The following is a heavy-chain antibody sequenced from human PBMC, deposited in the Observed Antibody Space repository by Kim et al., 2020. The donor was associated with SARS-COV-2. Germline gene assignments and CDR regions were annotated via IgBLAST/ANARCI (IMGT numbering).Heavy chain of an antibody. Sequence: YAEGFTGRFIFSLDTSVSTAYLQISSLKAEDTAVYYCAREVVVAATAADYWGQGTLVTVSS. V-gene: IGHV7-4-1*02. CDR3: AREVVVAATAADY. D-gene: IGHD2-15*01. J-gene: IGHJ4*02.